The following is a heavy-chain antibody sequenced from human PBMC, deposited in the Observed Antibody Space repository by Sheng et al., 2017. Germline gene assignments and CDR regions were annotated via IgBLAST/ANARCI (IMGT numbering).Heavy chain of an antibody. CDR1: GGTFSSYA. CDR3: ARVVVVPAATVRPDYYYYYMDV. CDR2: IIPILGIA. V-gene: IGHV1-69*04. J-gene: IGHJ6*03. D-gene: IGHD2-2*01. Sequence: QVQLVQSGAEVKKPGSSVKVSCKASGGTFSSYAISWVRQAPGQGLEWMGGIIPILGIANYAQKFQGRVTITADKSTSTAYMELSSLRSEDTAVYYCARVVVVPAATVRPDYYYYYMDVWGKGTTVTVSS.